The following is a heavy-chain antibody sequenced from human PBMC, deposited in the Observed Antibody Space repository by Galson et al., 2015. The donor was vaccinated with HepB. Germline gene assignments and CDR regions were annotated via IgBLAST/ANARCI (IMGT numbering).Heavy chain of an antibody. Sequence: SVKVSCKASGYTFTCYYMHWVRQAPGQGLEWMGWINPNSGGTNYAQKFQGRVTMTRDTSISTAYMELSRLRSDDTAVYYCARWAHPYSSSWYYFDYWGQGTLVTVSS. CDR2: INPNSGGT. D-gene: IGHD6-13*01. CDR3: ARWAHPYSSSWYYFDY. CDR1: GYTFTCYY. J-gene: IGHJ4*02. V-gene: IGHV1-2*02.